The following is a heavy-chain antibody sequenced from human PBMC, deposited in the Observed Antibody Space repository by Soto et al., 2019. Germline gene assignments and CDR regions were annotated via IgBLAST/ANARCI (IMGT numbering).Heavy chain of an antibody. Sequence: PSETLSLTCAVYGGSFSGYYWSWIRQPPGKGLEWIGEINHSGSTNYNPSLKSRVTISVDTSKNQFSLKLSSVTAADTAVYYCARVWGSYFPPLGRWGYFQHWGQGTLVTVSS. CDR1: GGSFSGYY. V-gene: IGHV4-34*01. CDR3: ARVWGSYFPPLGRWGYFQH. D-gene: IGHD1-26*01. CDR2: INHSGST. J-gene: IGHJ1*01.